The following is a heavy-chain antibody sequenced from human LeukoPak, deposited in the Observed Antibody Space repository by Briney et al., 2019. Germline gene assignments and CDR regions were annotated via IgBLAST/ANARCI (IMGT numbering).Heavy chain of an antibody. V-gene: IGHV1-8*01. CDR1: GYTFTSHD. CDR2: MNPNSGNT. Sequence: EASVKVSCKASGYTFTSHDINWVRQATGQGLEWMGWMNPNSGNTGYAQKFQGRVTMTRNTSISTAYMELSSLRSEDTAVYYCARGFPRGGCSSTSCYPPLGLNWFDPWGQGTLVTVSS. D-gene: IGHD2-2*01. CDR3: ARGFPRGGCSSTSCYPPLGLNWFDP. J-gene: IGHJ5*02.